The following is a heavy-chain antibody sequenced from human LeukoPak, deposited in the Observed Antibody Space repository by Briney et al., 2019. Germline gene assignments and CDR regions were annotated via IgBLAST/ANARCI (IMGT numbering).Heavy chain of an antibody. J-gene: IGHJ2*01. D-gene: IGHD4-17*01. CDR1: GFTFRSSA. CDR3: ARASTVNWYFDF. CDR2: ISYDGNNK. Sequence: GGSLRLSCAASGFTFRSSAMHWVRQAPGKGLEWVAVISYDGNNKYYADSVKGRFTISRDISKNTLYLQMNSLRAEDTAVYFCARASTVNWYFDFWGRGTLVTVSS. V-gene: IGHV3-30*04.